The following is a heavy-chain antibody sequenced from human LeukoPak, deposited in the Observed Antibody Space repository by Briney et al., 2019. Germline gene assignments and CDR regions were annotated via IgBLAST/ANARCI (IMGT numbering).Heavy chain of an antibody. CDR2: ISYDGNSQ. J-gene: IGHJ4*02. V-gene: IGHV3-30-3*01. CDR3: ARGAGKATTLPDY. Sequence: GGSLRLSCAASGFTFSSYTMHWVRQTPGKGLEWVAVISYDGNSQYYADSVKGRFTISRDNAKNSLYLQMNSLRAEDTALYHCARGAGKATTLPDYWGQGTLVTVSS. D-gene: IGHD5-12*01. CDR1: GFTFSSYT.